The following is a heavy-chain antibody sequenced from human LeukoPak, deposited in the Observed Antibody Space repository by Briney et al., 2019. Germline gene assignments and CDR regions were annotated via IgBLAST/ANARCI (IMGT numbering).Heavy chain of an antibody. CDR1: GYTFTGYY. D-gene: IGHD6-6*01. CDR3: AREYSSSPWYSDL. V-gene: IGHV1-2*06. J-gene: IGHJ2*01. Sequence: GASVKVSCKASGYTFTGYYIHWVRQAPGQGLEWMGRINPNSGGTNYAQKFQGRVTMTRDTSISTAYMELSRLRSDDTAVYYCAREYSSSPWYSDLWGRGTLVTVSS. CDR2: INPNSGGT.